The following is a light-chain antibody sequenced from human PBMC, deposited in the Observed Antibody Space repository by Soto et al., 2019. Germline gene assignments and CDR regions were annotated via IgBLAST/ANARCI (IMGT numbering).Light chain of an antibody. CDR3: SSYTSSAPGVL. CDR1: SSDVGGSNY. J-gene: IGLJ2*01. CDR2: DVS. Sequence: QSALTQPASVSGSPGQSITISCSGTSSDVGGSNYVSWYQQHPGEARKLMIYDVSYRPSGVSNRFSGSKSANTASLTISGLQAEDEADYFCSSYTSSAPGVLFGGGTQLTVL. V-gene: IGLV2-14*03.